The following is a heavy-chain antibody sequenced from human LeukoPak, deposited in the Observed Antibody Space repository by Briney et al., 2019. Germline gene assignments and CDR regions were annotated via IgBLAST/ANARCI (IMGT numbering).Heavy chain of an antibody. J-gene: IGHJ4*02. CDR2: KNPNSGNT. V-gene: IGHV1-8*01. Sequence: ASVKVSCKASGYTFTSYDINWVRQATGQGLEWMGWKNPNSGNTGYAQKFQGRVTMTRNTSISTAYMELSSLRSEDTAVYYCARGPNPSIAVAGSIDYWGQGTLVTVSS. D-gene: IGHD6-19*01. CDR1: GYTFTSYD. CDR3: ARGPNPSIAVAGSIDY.